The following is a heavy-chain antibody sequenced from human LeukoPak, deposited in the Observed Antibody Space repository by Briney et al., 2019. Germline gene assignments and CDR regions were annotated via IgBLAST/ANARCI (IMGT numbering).Heavy chain of an antibody. Sequence: ASVKVSCKAPGYTFTSLGISXXXQAPGXXXXXXXWISTYSGNTNYAQXLQGRVTMTTDTSTSTAYMELRSLRSDDTAVYYCARAYSGYEAFDYWGQGTLVTVSS. CDR3: ARAYSGYEAFDY. J-gene: IGHJ4*02. CDR1: GYTFTSLG. D-gene: IGHD5-12*01. V-gene: IGHV1-18*01. CDR2: ISTYSGNT.